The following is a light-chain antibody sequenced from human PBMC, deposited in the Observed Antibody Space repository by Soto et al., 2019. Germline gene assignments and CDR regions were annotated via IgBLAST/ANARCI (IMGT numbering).Light chain of an antibody. CDR2: MST. J-gene: IGLJ3*02. V-gene: IGLV1-47*03. Sequence: QSVLTQPPSASRTPGQGFTVSSSRSRSTIETNDVYWYQQLPGTAPKLLIYMSTRRPSGVTDRFSGSNSSASAHLVIGGLWSEDELDEYWAAWDDGLKIWVFGGGTQLSV. CDR1: RSTIETND. CDR3: AAWDDGLKIWV.